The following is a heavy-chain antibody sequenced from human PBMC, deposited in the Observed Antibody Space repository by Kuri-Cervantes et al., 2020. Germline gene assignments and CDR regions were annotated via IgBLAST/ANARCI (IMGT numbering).Heavy chain of an antibody. V-gene: IGHV4-30-2*01. Sequence: SEALSLTCAVSGGSISSGGYSWSWIRPPPGKGLEWIGYIYHSGSTYYNPSLKSRVTISVDRSKNQFSLKLSSVTAADTAVYYCAGGSSYSSSWLPRQGLGSDYWGQGTLVTVSS. CDR1: GGSISSGGYS. CDR2: IYHSGST. D-gene: IGHD6-13*01. J-gene: IGHJ4*02. CDR3: AGGSSYSSSWLPRQGLGSDY.